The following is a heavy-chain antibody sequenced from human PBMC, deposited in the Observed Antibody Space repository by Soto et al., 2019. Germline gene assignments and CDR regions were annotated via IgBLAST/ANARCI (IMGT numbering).Heavy chain of an antibody. CDR1: GFTFSNFV. D-gene: IGHD7-27*01. CDR2: IGGTSGST. CDR3: AKRRGDGYFDF. V-gene: IGHV3-23*01. J-gene: IGHJ2*01. Sequence: EVQLLESGGGLVQPGGSLRVSCAASGFTFSNFVMGWVRRAPGKGLEWVSAIGGTSGSTYYADSVKGRFTISRDNSKNTLSLQMNSLRAEDTAVYYCAKRRGDGYFDFWGRGTLVSVSS.